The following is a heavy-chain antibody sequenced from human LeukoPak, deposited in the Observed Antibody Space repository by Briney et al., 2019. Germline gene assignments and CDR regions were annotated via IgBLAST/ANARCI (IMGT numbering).Heavy chain of an antibody. V-gene: IGHV3-30-3*01. Sequence: GGSLRLSCAASGFTFSSYAMHWVRQAPGKGLEWEAVISYDGSNKYYADSVKGRFTISRDNSKNTLYLQMNSLRAEDTAVYYCARPSSLGTLVAFDYWGQGTLVTVSS. J-gene: IGHJ4*02. CDR2: ISYDGSNK. D-gene: IGHD6-6*01. CDR1: GFTFSSYA. CDR3: ARPSSLGTLVAFDY.